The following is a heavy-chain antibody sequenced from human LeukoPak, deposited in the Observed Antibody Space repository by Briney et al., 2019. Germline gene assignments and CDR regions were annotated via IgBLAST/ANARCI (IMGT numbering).Heavy chain of an antibody. CDR2: ISGSADST. D-gene: IGHD1-7*01. J-gene: IGHJ4*02. CDR3: AKDRARGGTTDFDY. CDR1: EFTFSSYW. Sequence: PGGSLRLSCAASEFTFSSYWMSWVRQAPGKGLEWVSAISGSADSTYYADSVKGQFAISRDNSKNTLYLQMNSLRAEDTAVYFCAKDRARGGTTDFDYWGQGTLVTVSS. V-gene: IGHV3-23*01.